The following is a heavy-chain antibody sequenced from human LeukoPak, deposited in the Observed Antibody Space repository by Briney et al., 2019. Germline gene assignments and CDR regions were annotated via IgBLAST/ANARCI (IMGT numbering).Heavy chain of an antibody. D-gene: IGHD3-10*01. CDR3: ARDRAGAQSWVALDP. J-gene: IGHJ5*02. V-gene: IGHV3-15*01. CDR1: GFSFTNAW. Sequence: GGSLRLSCEASGFSFTNAWMNWVRLAPGKGLEWVGRLKSRVDGGAADYAAPVKGRFTISRDNFKTTLYLQMSSLRPEDTALYYCARDRAGAQSWVALDPWGQGTLVTVSS. CDR2: LKSRVDGGAA.